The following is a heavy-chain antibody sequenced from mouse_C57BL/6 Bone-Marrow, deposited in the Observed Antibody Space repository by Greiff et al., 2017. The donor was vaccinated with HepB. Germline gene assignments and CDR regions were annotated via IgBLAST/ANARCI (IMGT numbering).Heavy chain of an antibody. CDR2: IYPRSGNT. J-gene: IGHJ3*01. V-gene: IGHV1-81*01. D-gene: IGHD2-4*01. CDR3: ARFDYDEGGWFAY. CDR1: GYTFTSYG. Sequence: QVQLQQSGAELARPGASVKLSCKASGYTFTSYGISWVKQRTGQGLEWIGEIYPRSGNTYYNEKFKGKATLTADKSSSTAYMELRSLTSEDSAVYVCARFDYDEGGWFAYWGQGTLVTVSA.